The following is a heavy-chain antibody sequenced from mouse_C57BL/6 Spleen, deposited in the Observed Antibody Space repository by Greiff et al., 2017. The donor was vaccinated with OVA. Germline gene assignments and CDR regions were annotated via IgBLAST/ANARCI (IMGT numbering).Heavy chain of an antibody. V-gene: IGHV7-3*01. CDR2: IRNKANGYTT. Sequence: EVKLMESGGGLVQPGGSLSLSCAASGFTFTDYYMSWVRQPPGKALEWLGFIRNKANGYTTEYSASVKGRFTISRDNSQSILYLQMNALRAEDSATYYCARGDYVAYWGQGTLVTVSA. CDR3: ARGDYVAY. CDR1: GFTFTDYY. D-gene: IGHD1-1*01. J-gene: IGHJ3*01.